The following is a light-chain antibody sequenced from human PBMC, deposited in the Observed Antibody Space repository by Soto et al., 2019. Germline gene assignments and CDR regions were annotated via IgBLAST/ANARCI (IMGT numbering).Light chain of an antibody. V-gene: IGLV2-8*01. J-gene: IGLJ1*01. Sequence: QSALTQPPSASGSPGQSVTISCTGTSSDVGGYNYVSWYQQHPGKAPKLMIHEVSKRPSGVPDRFSGSKSGNTASLTVSGLQAEDEADYYCSSYAGSNNWNFGTGTKLTVL. CDR3: SSYAGSNNWN. CDR2: EVS. CDR1: SSDVGGYNY.